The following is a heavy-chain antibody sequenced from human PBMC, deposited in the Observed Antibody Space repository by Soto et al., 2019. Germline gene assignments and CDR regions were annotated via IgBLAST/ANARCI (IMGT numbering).Heavy chain of an antibody. V-gene: IGHV3-23*01. CDR3: AKVAYSSGPRPDY. Sequence: HPGGSLRLSFASSGFTFSSYAMSWVRQAPGKGLEWVSAISGSGGSTYYADSVKGRFTNSRDNSKNTLYLQMNSLRAEDTAVYYCAKVAYSSGPRPDYWGQGTLVTVSS. CDR1: GFTFSSYA. D-gene: IGHD6-19*01. J-gene: IGHJ4*02. CDR2: ISGSGGST.